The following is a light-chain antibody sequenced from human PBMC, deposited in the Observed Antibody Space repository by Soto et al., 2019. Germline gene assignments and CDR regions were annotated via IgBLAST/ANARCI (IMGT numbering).Light chain of an antibody. Sequence: EIFLTQSPATLSLSPGQRAVLSCRASQTVYSYFAWYQHKPGQAPMLLIYDASKRATDIPPRFGGSGYGTDFTLAISSLEPDDFAVYYCQQRANWRPLTFGGATKVEI. V-gene: IGKV3-11*01. CDR1: QTVYSY. CDR3: QQRANWRPLT. CDR2: DAS. J-gene: IGKJ4*01.